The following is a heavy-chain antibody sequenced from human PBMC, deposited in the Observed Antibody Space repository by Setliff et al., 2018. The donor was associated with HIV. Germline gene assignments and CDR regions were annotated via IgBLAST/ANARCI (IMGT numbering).Heavy chain of an antibody. V-gene: IGHV3-48*01. CDR2: ITSTGSTI. J-gene: IGHJ4*02. D-gene: IGHD5-12*01. CDR1: GFTFSDCS. CDR3: ARDPPGSGFHLDY. Sequence: GGSLRLSCAASGFTFSDCSMNWVRQAPGKGLEWISYITSTGSTIFYADSVKGRLTISRDNDKNSVHLQMTSLRAEDTAVYYCARDPPGSGFHLDYWGQGTPVTVSS.